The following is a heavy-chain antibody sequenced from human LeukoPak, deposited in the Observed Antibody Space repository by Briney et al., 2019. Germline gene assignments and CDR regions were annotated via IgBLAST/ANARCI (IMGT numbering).Heavy chain of an antibody. V-gene: IGHV1-2*02. Sequence: ASVKVSCKASGYTFTGYYMHWVRQAPGQGLEWMGWINPNSGGTNYAQKFQGRVTMTRDTSISTAYMELSRLRSDDTAVYYCARGSASRGYYYYYYMDVWGQGTTVTVSS. CDR1: GYTFTGYY. D-gene: IGHD3-16*01. CDR2: INPNSGGT. J-gene: IGHJ6*03. CDR3: ARGSASRGYYYYYYMDV.